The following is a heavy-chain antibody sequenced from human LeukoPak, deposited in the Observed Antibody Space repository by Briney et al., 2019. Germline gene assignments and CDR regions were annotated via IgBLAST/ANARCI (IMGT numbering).Heavy chain of an antibody. D-gene: IGHD2-21*01. Sequence: ADTLSLTCALYGGSLSVYYWSCIRHPPGEWLESITEIEPSGSAHHNPSLQSRDTISVDTTKNQFSLKLSSVTAAATAVYYCARVLWWGYYIDYCGQGTLVTASP. CDR3: ARVLWWGYYIDY. CDR1: GGSLSVYY. J-gene: IGHJ4*02. V-gene: IGHV4-34*01. CDR2: IEPSGSA.